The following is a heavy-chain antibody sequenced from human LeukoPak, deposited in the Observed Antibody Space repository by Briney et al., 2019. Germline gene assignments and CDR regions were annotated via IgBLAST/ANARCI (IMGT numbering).Heavy chain of an antibody. CDR2: IIPIFGTA. J-gene: IGHJ3*02. Sequence: GASVEVSCKASGGTFSSYAISWVRQAPGQGLEWMGGIIPIFGTANYAQKFQGRATITTDESTSTAYMELSSLRSEDTAVYYCARNTGYDSSGYYAFDIWGQGTMVTVSS. CDR3: ARNTGYDSSGYYAFDI. V-gene: IGHV1-69*05. D-gene: IGHD3-22*01. CDR1: GGTFSSYA.